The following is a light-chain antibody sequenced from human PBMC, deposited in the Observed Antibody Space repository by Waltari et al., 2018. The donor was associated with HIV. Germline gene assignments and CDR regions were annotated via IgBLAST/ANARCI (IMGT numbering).Light chain of an antibody. CDR3: GTWDRSLGGGV. CDR1: SSNIGTDY. V-gene: IGLV1-51*01. Sequence: QSVLTQPPSVSAAPGQKVAISCSVSSSNIGTDYVSWYQHVPGSAPKLLIYDNDKRPSGTPDRFSGSKSGTSATLDITGLQTGDGADYYCGTWDRSLGGGVLGGGTKLTVL. J-gene: IGLJ3*02. CDR2: DND.